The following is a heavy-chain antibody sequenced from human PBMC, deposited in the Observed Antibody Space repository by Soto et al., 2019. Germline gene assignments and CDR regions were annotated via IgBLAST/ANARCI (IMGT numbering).Heavy chain of an antibody. CDR1: GYTFTSYG. V-gene: IGHV1-18*04. D-gene: IGHD3-22*01. J-gene: IGHJ4*02. CDR3: ARGNYFDSSGPFDY. Sequence: QVQLVQSGAEVKKSGASVKVSCKASGYTFTSYGITWVRQAPGQGLEWMGWISGYNGNTNYAQMLQGRITMTIDTSTSTAYMDLRSLKSDDTAVYFCARGNYFDSSGPFDYWGQGTLVNVSS. CDR2: ISGYNGNT.